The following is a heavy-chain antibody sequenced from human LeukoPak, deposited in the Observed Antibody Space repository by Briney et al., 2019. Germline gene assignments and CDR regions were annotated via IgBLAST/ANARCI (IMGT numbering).Heavy chain of an antibody. J-gene: IGHJ4*02. Sequence: GGSLRLSCAASGFSFSSYAMIWVRQAPGKGLEWVAVIWYDGSNKYYADSVKGRFTISRDNSKNTLYLQMNSLRAEDTAVYYCARGVLFDYWGQGTLVTVSS. CDR2: IWYDGSNK. CDR1: GFSFSSYA. D-gene: IGHD5/OR15-5a*01. CDR3: ARGVLFDY. V-gene: IGHV3-33*08.